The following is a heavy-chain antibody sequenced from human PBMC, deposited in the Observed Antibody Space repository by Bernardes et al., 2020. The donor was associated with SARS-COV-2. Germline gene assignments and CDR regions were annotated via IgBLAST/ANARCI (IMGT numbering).Heavy chain of an antibody. J-gene: IGHJ4*02. Sequence: GGSLRLSCAASGFYFDDYYMSWIRQAPGKGLEWVSTISSSGSSIYYADSVKGRFTISRDNAKNTLFLQMSSLRAEDTAVYYCARDVAGREDFWGQGTLVTVSS. V-gene: IGHV3-11*04. CDR3: ARDVAGREDF. CDR1: GFYFDDYY. CDR2: ISSSGSSI. D-gene: IGHD1-26*01.